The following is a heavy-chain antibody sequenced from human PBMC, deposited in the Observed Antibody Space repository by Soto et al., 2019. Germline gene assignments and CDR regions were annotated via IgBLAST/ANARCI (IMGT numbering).Heavy chain of an antibody. CDR2: IFYSGST. V-gene: IGHV4-30-4*01. D-gene: IGHD3-22*01. J-gene: IGHJ3*02. CDR3: ARLFAYHDKEAGAFDI. CDR1: GGSISTPEYY. Sequence: SEALSHSNTVSGGSISTPEYYLCWIRQPPGKGLEWIGNIFYSGSTYYNPSLKSRVSMSVDTSENQFSLKLSSVTAADTAIYHCARLFAYHDKEAGAFDIWGQGTLVT.